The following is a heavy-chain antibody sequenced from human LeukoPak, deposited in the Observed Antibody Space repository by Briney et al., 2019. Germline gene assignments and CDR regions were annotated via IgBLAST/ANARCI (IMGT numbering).Heavy chain of an antibody. CDR1: GGTFSSYA. CDR3: ARDRGRWLQIFDY. Sequence: SVKVSCKASGGTFSSYAISWVRQAPGQGLGWMGGIIPIFGTANYAQKFRGRVTITADESTSTAYMELSSLRSEDTAVYYCARDRGRWLQIFDYWGQGTLVTVSS. D-gene: IGHD5-24*01. V-gene: IGHV1-69*13. J-gene: IGHJ4*02. CDR2: IIPIFGTA.